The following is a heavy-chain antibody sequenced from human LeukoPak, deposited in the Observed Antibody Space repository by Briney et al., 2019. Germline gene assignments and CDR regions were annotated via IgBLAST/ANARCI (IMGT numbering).Heavy chain of an antibody. V-gene: IGHV3-7*05. D-gene: IGHD2-8*01. CDR2: INQDGSDK. CDR3: ARVGYYDF. CDR1: GFAFSSHR. Sequence: PGGSLRLSCAASGFAFSSHRMSWVRQALGKGPEWVANINQDGSDKYYVDSVKGRFTISRDNAKNSLYLQMNSLRAEDTAVYYCARVGYYDFWGQGTMVTVSS. J-gene: IGHJ3*01.